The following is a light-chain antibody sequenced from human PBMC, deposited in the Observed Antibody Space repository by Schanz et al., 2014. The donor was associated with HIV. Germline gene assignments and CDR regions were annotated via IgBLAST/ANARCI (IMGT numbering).Light chain of an antibody. Sequence: QSVLTQPPSVSGAPGQRVTISCTGSSSNIGAGYDVHWYKQLPETAPKLLMFGNNNRPSGVPDRYSGSKSGTSASLAITGLQAEDEADYYCSSYAGSNNFWVFGGGTKLTVL. CDR1: SSNIGAGYD. J-gene: IGLJ3*02. CDR2: GNN. CDR3: SSYAGSNNFWV. V-gene: IGLV1-40*01.